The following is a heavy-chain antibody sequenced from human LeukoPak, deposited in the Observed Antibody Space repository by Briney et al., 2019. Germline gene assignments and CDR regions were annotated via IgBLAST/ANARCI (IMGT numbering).Heavy chain of an antibody. Sequence: GGSLRLSCEASGFTFSAYAMTWVRQAPGKGLVWVSRINSDGSSTSYADSVKGRFTISRDNAKNTLYLQMNSLRAEDTAVYYCARDSPWHDYWGQGTLVTVSS. CDR3: ARDSPWHDY. J-gene: IGHJ4*02. V-gene: IGHV3-74*01. CDR2: INSDGSST. D-gene: IGHD3-10*01. CDR1: GFTFSAYA.